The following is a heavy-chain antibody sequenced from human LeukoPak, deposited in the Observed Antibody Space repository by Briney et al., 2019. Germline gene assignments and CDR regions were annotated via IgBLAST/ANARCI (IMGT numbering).Heavy chain of an antibody. Sequence: SETLSLTCAVYGGSFSGYYWGWIRQPPGKGLEWIGSIYYSGSTYYNPSLKSRVTISVDTSKNQFSLKLSSVTAADTAVYYCARHSFYGSGSYHNWFDPWGQGTLVTVSS. V-gene: IGHV4-39*01. J-gene: IGHJ5*02. CDR3: ARHSFYGSGSYHNWFDP. CDR2: IYYSGST. D-gene: IGHD3-10*01. CDR1: GGSFSGYY.